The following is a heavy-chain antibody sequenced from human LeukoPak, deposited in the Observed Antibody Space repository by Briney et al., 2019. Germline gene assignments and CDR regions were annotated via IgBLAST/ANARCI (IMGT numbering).Heavy chain of an antibody. V-gene: IGHV4-34*01. Sequence: PSETLSLTCAVYGGSFSGYYWSWIRQPSGKGLEWIGEINHSGSTNYNPSLKSRVTISVDTSRNQFSLKLSSVTAADTAVYYCASRIAAGFDYWGQGTLVTVSS. J-gene: IGHJ4*02. CDR3: ASRIAAGFDY. CDR2: INHSGST. D-gene: IGHD6-13*01. CDR1: GGSFSGYY.